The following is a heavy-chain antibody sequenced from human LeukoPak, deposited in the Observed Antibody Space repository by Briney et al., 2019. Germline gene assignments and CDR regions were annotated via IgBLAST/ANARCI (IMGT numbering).Heavy chain of an antibody. CDR1: GFTFSSYG. V-gene: IGHV3-30*18. D-gene: IGHD3-10*01. J-gene: IGHJ5*02. CDR3: AKDGAMVRGAYYP. Sequence: GGSLRLSRAASGFTFSSYGMHGVRQAPGKGLEWVAVISYDGSNKYYADSVKGRFTISRDNSKNTLYLQMNSLRAEDTAVYYCAKDGAMVRGAYYPWGQGTLVTVSS. CDR2: ISYDGSNK.